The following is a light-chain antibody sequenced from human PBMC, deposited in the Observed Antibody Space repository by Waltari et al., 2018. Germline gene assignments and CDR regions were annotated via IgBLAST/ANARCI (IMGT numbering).Light chain of an antibody. Sequence: EIVLTHSPATLSLSPGERAQISCRPSRAIGKVLAWYQQKPGQPPRLLIFDASSRAPGVPARFSGGGSETDFALTINSLEPEDFAVYYCQQRRDWPLTFGGGTKVEI. CDR2: DAS. V-gene: IGKV3-11*01. CDR1: RAIGKV. CDR3: QQRRDWPLT. J-gene: IGKJ4*01.